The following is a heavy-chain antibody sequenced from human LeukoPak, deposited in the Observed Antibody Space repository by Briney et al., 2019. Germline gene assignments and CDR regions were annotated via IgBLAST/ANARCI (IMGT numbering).Heavy chain of an antibody. D-gene: IGHD3-10*01. J-gene: IGHJ4*02. Sequence: SXMHWVRQASGKGLEWVGRIRSKANSYATAYAASVKGRFTISRDDSKNTAYLQMNSLKTEDTAVYYCEARVSERGYWGQGTLVTVSS. CDR3: EARVSERGY. CDR2: IRSKANSYAT. V-gene: IGHV3-73*01. CDR1: SX.